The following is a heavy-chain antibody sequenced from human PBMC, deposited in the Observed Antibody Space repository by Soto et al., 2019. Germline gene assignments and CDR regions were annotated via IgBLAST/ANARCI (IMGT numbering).Heavy chain of an antibody. V-gene: IGHV3-30-3*01. CDR1: GFTFSSYP. Sequence: QVQLVESGGGVVQPGRSLRLSCAASGFTFSSYPMDWVRQAPGKGLEWVAVISYDGTNEHYADSVKGRFTISRDNSKNTLYLQMNSLRVNDTAVYYCARPCLYSSNPHYYYYGMDVWGQGTTVTVSS. CDR3: ARPCLYSSNPHYYYYGMDV. CDR2: ISYDGTNE. J-gene: IGHJ6*02. D-gene: IGHD6-13*01.